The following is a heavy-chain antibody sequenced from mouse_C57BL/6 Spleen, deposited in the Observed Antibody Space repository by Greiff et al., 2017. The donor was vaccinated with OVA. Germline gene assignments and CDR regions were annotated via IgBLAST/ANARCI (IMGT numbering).Heavy chain of an antibody. CDR3: AKSKLGDWYFDV. J-gene: IGHJ1*03. CDR2: INTNYGTT. D-gene: IGHD4-1*01. V-gene: IGHV1-39*01. Sequence: VQLQQSGPELVKPGASVKISCKASGYSFTDYNMNWVKQSNGKSLEWIGVINTNYGTTSYNQKFKGKATLTVDQSSRTAYMQHNSLTSEDSAVYYCAKSKLGDWYFDVWGTGTTVTVSS. CDR1: GYSFTDYN.